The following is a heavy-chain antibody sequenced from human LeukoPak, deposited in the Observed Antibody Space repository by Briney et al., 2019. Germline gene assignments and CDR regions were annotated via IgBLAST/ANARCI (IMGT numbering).Heavy chain of an antibody. CDR3: AKDLGIAAAGTR. CDR1: GFTFSSYG. CDR2: IWYDGSNK. Sequence: TGGSLRLSCAASGFTFSSYGMHWVRQAPGKGLEWVAVIWYDGSNKYYADSVKGRFTISRDNSKNTLYLQMNSLRAEDTAVYYCAKDLGIAAAGTRWGQGTLVTVSS. V-gene: IGHV3-33*06. D-gene: IGHD6-13*01. J-gene: IGHJ4*02.